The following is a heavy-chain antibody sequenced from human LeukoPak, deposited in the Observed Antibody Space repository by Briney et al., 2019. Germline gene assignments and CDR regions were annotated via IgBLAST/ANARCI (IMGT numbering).Heavy chain of an antibody. J-gene: IGHJ4*02. CDR2: IHYSGST. D-gene: IGHD3-16*01. CDR1: GGSISSSNYY. Sequence: PSETLSLTCTVSGGSISSSNYYWGWTRQPPGKGLEWIGSIHYSGSTYYNPSLKSRVTVSVDTSKNQFTVNLSSVTAADTAVYYCTRHFGPGRDDYWGQGTLVTVSS. CDR3: TRHFGPGRDDY. V-gene: IGHV4-39*01.